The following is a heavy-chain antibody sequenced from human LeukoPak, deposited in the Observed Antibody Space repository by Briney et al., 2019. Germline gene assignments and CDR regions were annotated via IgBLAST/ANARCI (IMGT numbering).Heavy chain of an antibody. CDR2: IYYSGST. CDR1: GGSISSGGYY. Sequence: SETLSLTCTVSGGSISSGGYYWSWIRQHSGKGLEWIGYIYYSGSTYYNPSLKSRVTISVDTSKNQFSLKLSSVTAADTAVYYCAREGSRAYYYGSGAGRWIDPWGQGTLVTVSS. CDR3: AREGSRAYYYGSGAGRWIDP. J-gene: IGHJ5*02. D-gene: IGHD3-10*01. V-gene: IGHV4-31*03.